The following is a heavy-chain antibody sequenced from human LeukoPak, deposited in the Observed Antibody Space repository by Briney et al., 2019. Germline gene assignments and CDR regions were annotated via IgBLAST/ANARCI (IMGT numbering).Heavy chain of an antibody. CDR1: GFMFGEYS. J-gene: IGHJ4*02. CDR3: TSPEGGTYYFDY. Sequence: GGSLRLSCADSGFMFGEYSISWVRQAPGKGLEWVGFIGSKTYGGTAQYAASVKGRFTISRDDSRSSAYLQMNNLKTEDTAVYFCTSPEGGTYYFDYWGQGTLVTVSS. CDR2: IGSKTYGGTA. D-gene: IGHD1-26*01. V-gene: IGHV3-49*04.